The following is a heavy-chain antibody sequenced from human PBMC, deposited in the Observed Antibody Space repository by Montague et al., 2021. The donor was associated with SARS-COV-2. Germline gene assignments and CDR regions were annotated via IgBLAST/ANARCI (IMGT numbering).Heavy chain of an antibody. CDR3: ARRGWFGELL. J-gene: IGHJ4*02. CDR1: SSYA. Sequence: SSYAMSWIRQPPGKGLEWIGNIYYSGSTYYKSSLKSRVTISVDTSKNQFSLKLSSVTAADTAVYYCARRGWFGELLWGQGTLVTVSS. CDR2: IYYSGST. D-gene: IGHD3-10*01. V-gene: IGHV4-39*01.